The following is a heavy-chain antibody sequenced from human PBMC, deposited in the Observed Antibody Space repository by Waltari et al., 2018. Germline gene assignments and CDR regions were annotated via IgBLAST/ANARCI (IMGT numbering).Heavy chain of an antibody. J-gene: IGHJ4*02. CDR1: GFIFSTAW. CDR2: IKSRSTGGTT. CDR3: GDFTAFDY. Sequence: EVQLVESGGGLVEPGGSLRLSCAGSGFIFSTAWMHWARQAPGKGLEWVGRIKSRSTGGTTEYGAPVKGRFTISRDDSKDTVYLQMNSLKTEDTGVYYCGDFTAFDYWGQGSLVIVSS. D-gene: IGHD2-8*02. V-gene: IGHV3-15*01.